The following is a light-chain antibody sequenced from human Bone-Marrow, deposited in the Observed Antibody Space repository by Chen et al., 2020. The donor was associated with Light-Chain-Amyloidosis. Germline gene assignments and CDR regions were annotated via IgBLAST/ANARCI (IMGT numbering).Light chain of an antibody. CDR1: SGSIATNY. CDR2: END. J-gene: IGLJ3*02. V-gene: IGLV6-57*01. Sequence: FMLPHPHSASESPGYTVIFPCTRSSGSIATNYVQWYQQRPGSSPTTVTYENDQRPSGAPDRFSGSIDRSSNTASLTISGLKTEDEADYYCQSYQGSSQGVFGGGTKLTVL. CDR3: QSYQGSSQGV.